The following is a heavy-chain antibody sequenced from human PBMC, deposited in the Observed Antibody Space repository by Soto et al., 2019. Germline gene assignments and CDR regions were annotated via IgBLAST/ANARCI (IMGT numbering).Heavy chain of an antibody. V-gene: IGHV5-10-1*01. D-gene: IGHD2-2*01. CDR3: ARHASDMDWFDP. CDR1: GYSFTSYW. Sequence: PGESLKISCKGSGYSFTSYWISWVRQMPGKGLEWMGRIDPSDSYTNYSPSFQGHVTISADKSISTAYLQWSSLKASDTAMYYCARHASDMDWFDPWGQGTLVTVSS. CDR2: IDPSDSYT. J-gene: IGHJ5*02.